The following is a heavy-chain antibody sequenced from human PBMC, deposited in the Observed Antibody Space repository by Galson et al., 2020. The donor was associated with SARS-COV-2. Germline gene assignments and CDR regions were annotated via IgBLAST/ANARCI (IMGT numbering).Heavy chain of an antibody. J-gene: IGHJ4*02. Sequence: QLGESLKISCAASGFTFSDHYMGWVRQAPGKGLEWVGRTRNKVNSYTTEYAASVHGSFVISRDDSKNSLYLQMDSLRTKDTAIYYCVSGAGVIDYWGQGTLVTVSS. CDR2: TRNKVNSYTT. CDR1: GFTFSDHY. D-gene: IGHD3-10*01. V-gene: IGHV3-72*01. CDR3: VSGAGVIDY.